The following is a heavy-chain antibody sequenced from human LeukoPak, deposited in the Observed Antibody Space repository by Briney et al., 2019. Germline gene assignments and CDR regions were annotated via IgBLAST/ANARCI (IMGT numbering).Heavy chain of an antibody. CDR1: GFTFSSYS. CDR3: ARDAHSSGSYYGAY. Sequence: GGSLRLSCAASGFTFSSYSMNWVRQAPGKGLEWVSSISSSSSYIYYADSVKGRFTISRDNAKNSLYLQMNSLRAEDTAVYHCARDAHSSGSYYGAYWGQGTLVTVSS. D-gene: IGHD3-22*01. V-gene: IGHV3-21*01. J-gene: IGHJ4*02. CDR2: ISSSSSYI.